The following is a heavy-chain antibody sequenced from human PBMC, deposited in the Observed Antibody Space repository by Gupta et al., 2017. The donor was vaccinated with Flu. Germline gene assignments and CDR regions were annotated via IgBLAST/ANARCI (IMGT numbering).Heavy chain of an antibody. CDR1: GLTFSSYS. CDR2: ISSSSSYI. J-gene: IGHJ4*02. Sequence: EVQLVESGGGLVKPGGSLRLSCAASGLTFSSYSMNWVRQAPGKGLEWVSSISSSSSYIYYADSVKGRFTISRDNAKNSLYLQMNSLRAEDTAVYYCALGSSSFTDYWGQGTLVTVSS. V-gene: IGHV3-21*01. D-gene: IGHD6-13*01. CDR3: ALGSSSFTDY.